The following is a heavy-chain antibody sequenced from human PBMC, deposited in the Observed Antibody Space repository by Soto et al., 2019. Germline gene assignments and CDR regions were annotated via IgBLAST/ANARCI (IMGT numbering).Heavy chain of an antibody. CDR3: AKGLGVAAGGVPY. CDR2: ISGSGGST. CDR1: GFTFSSYA. V-gene: IGHV3-23*01. D-gene: IGHD6-19*01. Sequence: EVQLLESGGGLVQPGGSLRLSCAASGFTFSSYAMSWVRQAPGKGLEWVSLISGSGGSTYYAASVKGRFTISRDNSKSTLYLQINSLRAEDTAVYYCAKGLGVAAGGVPYWGQGALVTVSS. J-gene: IGHJ4*02.